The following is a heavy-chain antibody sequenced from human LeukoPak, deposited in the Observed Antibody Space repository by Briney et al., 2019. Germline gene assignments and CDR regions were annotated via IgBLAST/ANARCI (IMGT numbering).Heavy chain of an antibody. V-gene: IGHV4-34*01. J-gene: IGHJ4*02. Sequence: PSETLSLTCAVYGGSFSGYYWSWIRQPPGKGLEWIGEINHSGSTNYNPSLKSRVTISVDTSKNQFSLKLSSVTAADTAVYYCATRGRYYGSGSYYNWGQGTLVTVSS. D-gene: IGHD3-10*01. CDR3: ATRGRYYGSGSYYN. CDR1: GGSFSGYY. CDR2: INHSGST.